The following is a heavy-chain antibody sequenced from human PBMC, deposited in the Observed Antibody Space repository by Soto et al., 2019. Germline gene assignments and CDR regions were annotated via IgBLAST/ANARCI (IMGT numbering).Heavy chain of an antibody. CDR3: ANQNTAKRAFDI. J-gene: IGHJ3*02. D-gene: IGHD2-21*02. V-gene: IGHV3-23*01. CDR1: GFDFINNA. CDR2: ISDDISYT. Sequence: EAQLLESGGGLVQPGGSLRLSCTASGFDFINNAMAWVRQAPGKGLEWVSTISDDISYTYYADSVKGRFTISRDNSKNTVYLQMNRLRADDTAVYYCANQNTAKRAFDIWGQGTMVTVSS.